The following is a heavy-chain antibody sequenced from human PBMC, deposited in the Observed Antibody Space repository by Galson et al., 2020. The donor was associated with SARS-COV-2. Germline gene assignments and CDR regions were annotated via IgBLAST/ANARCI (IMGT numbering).Heavy chain of an antibody. J-gene: IGHJ4*02. CDR2: IFYTGST. CDR1: GASISNDF. CDR3: ARGFDY. Sequence: SETLSLTCTVSGASISNDFWSWFRQPPGGQLEYIGYIFYTGSTDYNSSLESRLSMSIDTSKNQFSLKLSSVTAADTAVYYCARGFDYWGQGTLVTVSS. V-gene: IGHV4-59*01.